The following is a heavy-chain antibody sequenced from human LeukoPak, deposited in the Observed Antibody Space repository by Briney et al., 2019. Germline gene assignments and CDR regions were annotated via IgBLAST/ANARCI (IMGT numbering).Heavy chain of an antibody. D-gene: IGHD6-25*01. V-gene: IGHV4-30-4*08. J-gene: IGHJ4*02. CDR2: IYYSGSTRSGST. Sequence: PSQTLSLTCTVSGGAITSGGYYWTWIRQHPEKGLEWIGYIYYSGSTRSGSTYYNPSLKSRVTISVDTSKNQFSLKLSSVTAADTAVYYCARAVSRAAPVDWGQGTLVTVSS. CDR3: ARAVSRAAPVD. CDR1: GGAITSGGYY.